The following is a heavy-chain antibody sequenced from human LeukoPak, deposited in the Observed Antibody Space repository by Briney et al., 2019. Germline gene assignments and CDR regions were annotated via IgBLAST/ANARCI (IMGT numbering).Heavy chain of an antibody. CDR3: ARGITVGGMAPYNWFDA. CDR1: GGSISSSSYY. J-gene: IGHJ5*02. CDR2: IYYSGST. D-gene: IGHD6-13*01. V-gene: IGHV4-39*01. Sequence: SETLSLTCTVSGGSISSSSYYWGWIRQPPGKGLEWIGSIYYSGSTYYNPSLKSRVTISVDTSKNQFSLRLSSVTAADTAVYYCARGITVGGMAPYNWFDAWGQGNLVTVSS.